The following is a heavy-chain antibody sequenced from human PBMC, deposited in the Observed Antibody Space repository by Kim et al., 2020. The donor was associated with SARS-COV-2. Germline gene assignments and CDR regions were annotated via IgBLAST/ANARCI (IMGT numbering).Heavy chain of an antibody. J-gene: IGHJ3*02. CDR3: TRVPSYSNSWWVAFDI. V-gene: IGHV3-73*01. CDR1: WFPFSGSA. D-gene: IGHD6-13*01. Sequence: GVSLRLSCVASWFPFSGSAIHWVRQASGKGLEWVGRIRSKAYSYATAYAASVKGRFTISRDDSKNTAYLQMNSLKREDTAVYYCTRVPSYSNSWWVAFDIWGHGTMVTVSS. CDR2: IRSKAYSYAT.